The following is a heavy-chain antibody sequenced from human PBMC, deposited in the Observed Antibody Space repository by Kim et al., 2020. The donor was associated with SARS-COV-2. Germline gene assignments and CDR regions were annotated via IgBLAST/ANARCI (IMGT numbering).Heavy chain of an antibody. CDR2: ISGSGGST. CDR3: AKVSYGSGRGWFDP. CDR1: GFTFSSYA. J-gene: IGHJ5*02. Sequence: GGYLRLSCAASGFTFSSYAMSWVRQAPGKGLEWVSAISGSGGSTYYADSVKGRFTISRDNSKNTLYLQMNSLRAEDTAVYYCAKVSYGSGRGWFDPWGQGTLVTVSS. V-gene: IGHV3-23*01. D-gene: IGHD3-10*01.